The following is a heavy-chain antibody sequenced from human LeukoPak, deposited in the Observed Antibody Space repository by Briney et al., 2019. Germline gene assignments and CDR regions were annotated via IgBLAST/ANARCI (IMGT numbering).Heavy chain of an antibody. CDR2: ISYTGSNK. CDR1: GFTVSNHA. CDR3: ARVFVGENFDY. J-gene: IGHJ4*02. Sequence: GGSLRLSCVASGFTVSNHAMNWIRQAPGKGLEWLSYISYTGSNKYYADSVKGRFTISRDNAKNSLYLQMNSLRAEDTAVYFCARVFVGENFDYWGRGTLVTVSS. D-gene: IGHD1-14*01. V-gene: IGHV3-48*03.